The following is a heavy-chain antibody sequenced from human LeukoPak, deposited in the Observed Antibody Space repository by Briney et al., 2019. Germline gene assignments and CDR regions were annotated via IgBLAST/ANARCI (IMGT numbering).Heavy chain of an antibody. Sequence: QPGRSLRLSCAASGFTFSSYGMHWVRQAPGKGLEWVAVISYDGSNKYYADSVKGRFTISRDNSKNTLYLQMNSLRAEDTAVYYCAKESRDGYNYHYYYGMDVWGQGTTVTVPS. CDR3: AKESRDGYNYHYYYGMDV. CDR2: ISYDGSNK. J-gene: IGHJ6*02. D-gene: IGHD5-24*01. CDR1: GFTFSSYG. V-gene: IGHV3-30*18.